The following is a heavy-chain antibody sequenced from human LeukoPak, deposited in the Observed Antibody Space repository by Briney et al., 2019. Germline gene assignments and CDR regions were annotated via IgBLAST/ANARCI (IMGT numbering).Heavy chain of an antibody. CDR2: IYYSGST. Sequence: PSETLSLTCTVSGGSISSSSYYWGCIRQPPGKGLEWIGSIYYSGSTYYNPSLKSRVTISVDTSKNQFSLKLSSVTAADTAVYYCARRSRTGTNAFDIWGQGTVVTVSS. CDR1: GGSISSSSYY. D-gene: IGHD1-7*01. J-gene: IGHJ3*02. CDR3: ARRSRTGTNAFDI. V-gene: IGHV4-39*01.